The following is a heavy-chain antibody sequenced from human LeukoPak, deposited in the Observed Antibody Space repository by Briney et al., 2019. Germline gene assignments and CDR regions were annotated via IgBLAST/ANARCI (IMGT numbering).Heavy chain of an antibody. CDR3: ARGRVRGDYGDWYYFDY. V-gene: IGHV1-69*01. Sequence: SVMVSCKASGGTFSSYAISWVRQAPGQGLEWMGGIIPIFGTANYAQKFQGRVTITADESTSTAYMELSSLRSEDTAVYYCARGRVRGDYGDWYYFDYWGQGTLVTVSS. J-gene: IGHJ4*02. D-gene: IGHD4-17*01. CDR1: GGTFSSYA. CDR2: IIPIFGTA.